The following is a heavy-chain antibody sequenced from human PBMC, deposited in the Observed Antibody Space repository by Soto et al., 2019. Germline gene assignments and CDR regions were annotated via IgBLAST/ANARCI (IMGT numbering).Heavy chain of an antibody. CDR2: IDPSDSYT. CDR1: GYSFTSYW. V-gene: IGHV5-10-1*01. Sequence: PGESLKISCKGSGYSFTSYWISWVRQMPGKGLEWMGRIDPSDSYTNYSPSFQGHVTISADKSISTAYLQWSSLKASDTAMYYWARRSSGWYSPRDYYYYYGMDVWGQGTTVTVSS. CDR3: ARRSSGWYSPRDYYYYYGMDV. J-gene: IGHJ6*02. D-gene: IGHD6-19*01.